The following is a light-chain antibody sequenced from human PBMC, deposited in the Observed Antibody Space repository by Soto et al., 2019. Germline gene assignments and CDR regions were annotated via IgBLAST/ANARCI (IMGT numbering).Light chain of an antibody. CDR1: QTVRNDY. CDR2: DAS. J-gene: IGKJ1*01. CDR3: QQYGSSPPWT. V-gene: IGKV3-20*01. Sequence: EFVLTQSPGTLSLSPGERATLSCRASQTVRNDYLAWYQQKPGQAPRLLIYDASSRATGIPDRFSGGGSGTDFTLTTSRLEPEDFAVYYCQQYGSSPPWTFGQGTKVDIK.